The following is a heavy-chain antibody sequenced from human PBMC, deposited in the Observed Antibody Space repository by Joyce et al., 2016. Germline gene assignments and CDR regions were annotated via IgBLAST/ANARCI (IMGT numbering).Heavy chain of an antibody. CDR3: AAFWGSRWYSFDY. D-gene: IGHD3-16*01. V-gene: IGHV1-24*01. CDR1: GYTLIELS. CDR2: FDAEDGEI. J-gene: IGHJ4*02. Sequence: QVQLVQSGAEVKKPGASVKVSCKVSGYTLIELSMHWVRQAPGKGLEWMGGFDAEDGEIIYAQKFQGRLTMTEDTSTDTGYMELSSLRSDDTAVYYWAAFWGSRWYSFDYWGQGTLVPVSS.